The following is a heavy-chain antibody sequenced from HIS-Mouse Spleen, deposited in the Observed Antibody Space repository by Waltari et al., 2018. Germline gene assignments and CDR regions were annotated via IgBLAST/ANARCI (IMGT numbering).Heavy chain of an antibody. CDR1: GGSISSSSYY. D-gene: IGHD6-13*01. Sequence: QLQLQESGPGLVKPSETLSLTCTVSGGSISSSSYYWGWLRQPPWTGLEWIGGIDYSGSTYYNPSLKSRVTISVDTSKNQFSLKLGSVTAADTAVYYCAREIPYSSSWYDWYFDLWGRGTRVTVSS. CDR2: IDYSGST. V-gene: IGHV4-39*07. CDR3: AREIPYSSSWYDWYFDL. J-gene: IGHJ2*01.